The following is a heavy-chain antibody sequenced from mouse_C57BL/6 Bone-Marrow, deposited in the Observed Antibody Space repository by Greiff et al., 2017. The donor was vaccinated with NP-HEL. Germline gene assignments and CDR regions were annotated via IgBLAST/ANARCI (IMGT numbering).Heavy chain of an antibody. Sequence: QVQLQQSGAELVRPGTSVKMSCKASGYTFTNYWIGWAKQRPGHGLEWIGDIYPGGGYTNYNAKFKGKATLTADKSSSTAYMQFSSLTSEDSAIYYCARVGDYDYCGYWGQGTTLTVSS. CDR1: GYTFTNYW. CDR2: IYPGGGYT. J-gene: IGHJ2*01. V-gene: IGHV1-63*01. CDR3: ARVGDYDYCGY. D-gene: IGHD2-13*01.